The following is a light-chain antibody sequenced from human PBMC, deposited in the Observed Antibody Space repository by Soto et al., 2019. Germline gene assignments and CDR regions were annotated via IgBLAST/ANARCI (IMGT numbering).Light chain of an antibody. CDR1: QSISSW. CDR3: QQYNSSPLT. V-gene: IGKV1-5*01. J-gene: IGKJ4*01. Sequence: DIQMTQSPSTLSAFVGDRVTITCRANQSISSWLAWYQQKPGKAPNLLIYEASSLQSGVPSRFSCSGSGAEFTLTISSLQPDDFATYYCQQYNSSPLTFGGGTKVEIK. CDR2: EAS.